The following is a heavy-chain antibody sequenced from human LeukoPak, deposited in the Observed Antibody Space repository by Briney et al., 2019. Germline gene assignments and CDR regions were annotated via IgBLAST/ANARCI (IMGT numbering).Heavy chain of an antibody. V-gene: IGHV3-23*01. CDR1: GFTFSNYA. J-gene: IGHJ4*02. D-gene: IGHD6-13*01. CDR2: IGGSGDNT. Sequence: PGGSLRLSCPASGFTFSNYAMMWVRQAPGKGLEWVSSIGGSGDNTYYADSVKGRFTISRDNSKNTLYLQMDRLRADDTAVYYCEKEGGGYLDYWGQGTLVTVSS. CDR3: EKEGGGYLDY.